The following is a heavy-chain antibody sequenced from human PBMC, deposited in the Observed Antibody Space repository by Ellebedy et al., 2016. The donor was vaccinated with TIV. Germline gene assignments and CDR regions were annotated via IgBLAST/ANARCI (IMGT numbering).Heavy chain of an antibody. CDR1: GFTFSSYS. V-gene: IGHV3-48*02. J-gene: IGHJ4*02. D-gene: IGHD6-19*01. CDR2: ITGSSSNI. Sequence: GESLRISCAASGFTFSSYSMNWVRQAPGKGLEWVSYITGSSSNIYNADSVKGRFTIFRDNAKYSLYLQMNSLRDEDTAVYYCAAGYSGGLYGIDYWGQGTLVIVSS. CDR3: AAGYSGGLYGIDY.